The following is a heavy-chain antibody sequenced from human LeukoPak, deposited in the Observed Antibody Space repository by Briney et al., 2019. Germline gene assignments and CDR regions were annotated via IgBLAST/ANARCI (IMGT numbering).Heavy chain of an antibody. CDR3: ARDVNNWNDGNWFDP. J-gene: IGHJ5*02. CDR1: GGTFSSYA. V-gene: IGHV1-69*04. D-gene: IGHD1-20*01. CDR2: IIPILGIA. Sequence: ASVKVSCKASGGTFSSYAISWVRQAPGQGLEWMGRIIPILGIANYAQKFQGRVTITADKSTSTAYMELSSLRSEDTAVCYCARDVNNWNDGNWFDPWGQGTLVTVSS.